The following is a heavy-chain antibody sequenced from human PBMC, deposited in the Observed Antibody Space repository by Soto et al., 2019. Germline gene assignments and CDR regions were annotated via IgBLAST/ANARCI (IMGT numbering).Heavy chain of an antibody. CDR1: GYSFTSYW. D-gene: IGHD2-2*01. Sequence: PGESLKISCKGSGYSFTSYWISWVRQMPGKVLEWMGRIDPSDSYTNYSPTFQGHVTISADKSISTAYLQWSSLKASDTAMYYCARSSLGYCSSTSCSNYYYYDMDVWGQGXTVNV. CDR2: IDPSDSYT. V-gene: IGHV5-10-1*01. J-gene: IGHJ6*02. CDR3: ARSSLGYCSSTSCSNYYYYDMDV.